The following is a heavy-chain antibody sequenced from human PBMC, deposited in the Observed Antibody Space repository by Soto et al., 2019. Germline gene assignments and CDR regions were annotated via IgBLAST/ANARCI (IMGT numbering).Heavy chain of an antibody. CDR3: ARAQQQLGPPYYYYYYMDV. CDR1: GYTFTSYD. J-gene: IGHJ6*03. Sequence: ASVKVSCKASGYTFTSYDINWVRQATGQGLEWMGWMNPNSGNTGYAQKFQGRVTMTRNTSISTAYMELSSLRSEDTAVYYCARAQQQLGPPYYYYYYMDVWGKGTTVTVSS. CDR2: MNPNSGNT. D-gene: IGHD6-13*01. V-gene: IGHV1-8*01.